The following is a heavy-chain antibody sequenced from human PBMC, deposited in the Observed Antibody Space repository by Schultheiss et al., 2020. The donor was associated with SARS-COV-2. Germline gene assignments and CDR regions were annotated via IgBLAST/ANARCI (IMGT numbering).Heavy chain of an antibody. CDR2: INHSGST. V-gene: IGHV4-34*01. J-gene: IGHJ4*02. Sequence: SQTLSLTCAVYGGSFSGYYWSWIRQPPGKGLEWIGEINHSGSTNYNPSLKSRVTISVDTSKNQFSLKLSSVTAADTAVYYCASGGSRAARRYYFDYWGQGTVVTVSS. CDR3: ASGGSRAARRYYFDY. CDR1: GGSFSGYY. D-gene: IGHD6-6*01.